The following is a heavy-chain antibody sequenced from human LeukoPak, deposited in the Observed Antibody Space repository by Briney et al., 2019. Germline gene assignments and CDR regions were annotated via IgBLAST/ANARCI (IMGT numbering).Heavy chain of an antibody. D-gene: IGHD3-10*01. CDR2: FSGSGGST. V-gene: IGHV3-23*01. J-gene: IGHJ5*02. CDR3: AKGPAMVRGTFDP. Sequence: PGGSLRLSCAASGFTFSSYAMSWVRQAPGKGLEWVSTFSGSGGSTHYADSVKGRFTISRDNSKNTLYLQMSSLRAEDTAVYYCAKGPAMVRGTFDPWGQGTLVTVSS. CDR1: GFTFSSYA.